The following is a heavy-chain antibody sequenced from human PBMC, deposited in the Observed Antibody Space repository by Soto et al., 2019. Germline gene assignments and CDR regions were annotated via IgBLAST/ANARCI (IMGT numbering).Heavy chain of an antibody. Sequence: GASVKVSCKASGGTFSSYAISWVRQAPGQGLEWMGGIIPIFGTANYAQKFQGRVTITADKSTSTAYMELSSLRSEDTAVYYCARETFAAGSSYYYYGMDVWGQGTTVTVS. CDR1: GGTFSSYA. J-gene: IGHJ6*02. CDR3: ARETFAAGSSYYYYGMDV. V-gene: IGHV1-69*06. D-gene: IGHD6-13*01. CDR2: IIPIFGTA.